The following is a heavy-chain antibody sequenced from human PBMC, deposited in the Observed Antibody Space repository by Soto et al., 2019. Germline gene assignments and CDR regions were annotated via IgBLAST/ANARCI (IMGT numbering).Heavy chain of an antibody. D-gene: IGHD3-22*01. CDR1: GFTFSSDA. V-gene: IGHV3-23*01. CDR3: PKVFNDTTSSEFDT. J-gene: IGHJ5*02. Sequence: GGSLRLSCAASGFTFSSDAMGWVHQAPGKGLELVSTISAGGGRTYYADSVKGRFTISRDNSKNTLYLQMNSLRAEDMAVYYCPKVFNDTTSSEFDTWAQ. CDR2: ISAGGGRT.